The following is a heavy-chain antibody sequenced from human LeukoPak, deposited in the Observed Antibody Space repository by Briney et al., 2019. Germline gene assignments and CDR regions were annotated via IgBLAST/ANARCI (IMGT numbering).Heavy chain of an antibody. D-gene: IGHD3-22*01. CDR3: ARHVFTTDAFDI. J-gene: IGHJ3*02. CDR1: GYSISSGYY. CDR2: IYHSGST. V-gene: IGHV4-38-2*02. Sequence: SETLSLTCTVSGYSISSGYYWGCIRQPPGKGLEWIGSIYHSGSTYYNPSLKSRVTISVDTSKNQFSLKLSSVTAADTAVYYCARHVFTTDAFDIWGQGTMVTVSS.